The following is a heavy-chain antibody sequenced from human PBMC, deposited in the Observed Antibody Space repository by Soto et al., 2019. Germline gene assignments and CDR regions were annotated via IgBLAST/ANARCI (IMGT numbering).Heavy chain of an antibody. CDR1: GFTFSRYG. CDR2: ISYDGSNK. D-gene: IGHD3-10*01. Sequence: GGSLRLSCAASGFTFSRYGMHWVRQAPGKGLEWVAVISYDGSNKYYAESVKGRFIISRDKSENTLYLQMNSLRAEDTAVYYCAKDLGSGKPYYYYAMDVWGQGTTVTVSS. J-gene: IGHJ6*02. V-gene: IGHV3-30*18. CDR3: AKDLGSGKPYYYYAMDV.